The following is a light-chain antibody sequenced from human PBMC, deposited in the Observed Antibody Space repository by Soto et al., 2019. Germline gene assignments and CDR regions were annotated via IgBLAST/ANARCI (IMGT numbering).Light chain of an antibody. CDR3: QSYDSSLSGSAV. CDR2: GNS. CDR1: SSNIGAGYD. V-gene: IGLV1-40*01. Sequence: QSVLRQPPSVSGAPGQRVTISCTGSSSNIGAGYDVHWYQQLPGTAPKLLIYGNSNRPSGVPDRFSGSKSGTSASLAITGLQAEDEADYYCQSYDSSLSGSAVFGGGTQLTVL. J-gene: IGLJ7*01.